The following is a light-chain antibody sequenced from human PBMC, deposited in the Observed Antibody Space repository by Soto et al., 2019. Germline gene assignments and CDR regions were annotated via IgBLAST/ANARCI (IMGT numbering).Light chain of an antibody. CDR1: SSDVGGHNY. J-gene: IGLJ2*01. V-gene: IGLV2-8*01. CDR3: SSYAGSNIL. Sequence: QFALTQPPSASGSPGQSVTISCTGTSSDVGGHNYVSWYQQHPGKAPKLVIFEVTERPSGVPDRFSGSKSGNTASLTVSGLQAEDEADYYCSSYAGSNILFGGGTKLTVL. CDR2: EVT.